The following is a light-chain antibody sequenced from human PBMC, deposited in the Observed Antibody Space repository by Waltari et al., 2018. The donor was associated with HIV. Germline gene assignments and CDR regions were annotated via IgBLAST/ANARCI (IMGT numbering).Light chain of an antibody. J-gene: IGLJ2*01. CDR3: QSYDSSLSGSVV. CDR1: SSNIGAGYD. Sequence: QSVLTQPPSVSGAPGQLVTISCTGRSSNIGAGYDVHWYRQLPGTAPKLLIYGDNNRPSGVPDRFSGSKSGTSASLAITGLQAEDEANYYCQSYDSSLSGSVVFGGGTKLTVL. CDR2: GDN. V-gene: IGLV1-40*01.